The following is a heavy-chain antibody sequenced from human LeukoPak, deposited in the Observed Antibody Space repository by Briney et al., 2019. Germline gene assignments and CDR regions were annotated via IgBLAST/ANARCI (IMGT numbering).Heavy chain of an antibody. CDR2: INHSGST. J-gene: IGHJ5*02. V-gene: IGHV4-34*01. CDR1: GGSFSGYY. D-gene: IGHD6-25*01. Sequence: PSETLSLTCAVYGGSFSGYYWSWIRQPPGKGLEWTGEINHSGSTNYNPSLKSRVTISVDTSKNQFSLKLSSVTAADTAVYYCARGGIAAKTFDPWGQGTLVTVSS. CDR3: ARGGIAAKTFDP.